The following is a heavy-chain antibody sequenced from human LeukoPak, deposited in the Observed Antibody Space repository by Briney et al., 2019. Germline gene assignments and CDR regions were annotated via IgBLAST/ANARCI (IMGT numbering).Heavy chain of an antibody. CDR1: GFTFSSYS. CDR3: ARERGLGPFRMDV. J-gene: IGHJ6*03. CDR2: ISSSSSYI. D-gene: IGHD6-19*01. Sequence: PGGSLRLSCAASGFTFSSYSMNWVRQAPGKGLEWVSSISSSSSYIYYADSVKGRFTISRDNAKNSLYLQMNSLRAEDTAVYYCARERGLGPFRMDVWGKGTTVTVSS. V-gene: IGHV3-21*01.